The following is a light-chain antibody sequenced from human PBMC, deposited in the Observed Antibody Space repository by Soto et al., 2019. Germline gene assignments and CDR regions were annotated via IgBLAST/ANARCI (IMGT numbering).Light chain of an antibody. CDR2: WAS. J-gene: IGKJ1*01. CDR1: QSVLYSSNNKNY. V-gene: IGKV4-1*01. Sequence: DIVMTQSPDSLAVSLGERATINCKSSQSVLYSSNNKNYLAWYQQKPGQPPKLLIYWASTRESGVPDRFSGSGSVTDFTLTISSLQAEDVSVSHCQQYFNTPPTFGQGTKVEIK. CDR3: QQYFNTPPT.